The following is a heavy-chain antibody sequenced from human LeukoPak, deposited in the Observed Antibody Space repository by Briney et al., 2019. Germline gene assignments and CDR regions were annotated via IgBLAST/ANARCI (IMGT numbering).Heavy chain of an antibody. J-gene: IGHJ4*02. D-gene: IGHD3-16*01. V-gene: IGHV4-59*01. Sequence: PSETLSLTCAVYGGSFSGYYWSWIRQPPGKGLEWIGYIYYSGSTNYNPSLKSRVTISVDTSKNQFSLKLSSVTAADTAVYYCARARGGYQFDYWGQGTLVTVSS. CDR3: ARARGGYQFDY. CDR1: GGSFSGYY. CDR2: IYYSGST.